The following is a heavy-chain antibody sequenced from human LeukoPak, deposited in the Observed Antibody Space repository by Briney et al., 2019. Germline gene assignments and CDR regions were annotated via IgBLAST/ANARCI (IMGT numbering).Heavy chain of an antibody. J-gene: IGHJ4*02. CDR1: GFTFSTFA. Sequence: GGSLRLSCAASGFTFSTFAMIWVRQPPGRGLEWVSSIFPSGGEIHYADSVRGRFTISRDNSKSTLSLQMNSLRAEDTAIYYCATYRKVLLPFESWGQGTLVTVSS. CDR2: IFPSGGEI. V-gene: IGHV3-23*01. D-gene: IGHD2-8*02. CDR3: ATYRKVLLPFES.